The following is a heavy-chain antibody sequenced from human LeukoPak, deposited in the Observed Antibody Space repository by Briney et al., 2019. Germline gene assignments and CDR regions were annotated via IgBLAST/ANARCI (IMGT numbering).Heavy chain of an antibody. CDR1: GFTFSSFG. D-gene: IGHD3-10*01. CDR2: ISYHGSDK. J-gene: IGHJ3*02. V-gene: IGHV3-30*18. Sequence: PGGSLRLSCAASGFTFSSFGMHWVRQAPGKGLEWVAVISYHGSDKYYADTVKGRFTISRDNAKNTLYLQMNSLRAEDTAVYYCAKEYYYGSGSYPDAFDIWGQGTMVTVSS. CDR3: AKEYYYGSGSYPDAFDI.